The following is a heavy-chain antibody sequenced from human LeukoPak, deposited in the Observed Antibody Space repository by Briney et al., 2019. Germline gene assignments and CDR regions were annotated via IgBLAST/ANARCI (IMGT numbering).Heavy chain of an antibody. Sequence: SQTLSLTCTVSGGSISSGGYYWSWIRQHPGKGLEWIGYIYYSGGTYYNPSLKSRVTISVDTSKNQFSLKLSSVTAADTAVYYCAREARYCSGGSCYWFDPWGQGTLVTVSS. V-gene: IGHV4-31*03. CDR1: GGSISSGGYY. J-gene: IGHJ5*02. CDR3: AREARYCSGGSCYWFDP. D-gene: IGHD2-15*01. CDR2: IYYSGGT.